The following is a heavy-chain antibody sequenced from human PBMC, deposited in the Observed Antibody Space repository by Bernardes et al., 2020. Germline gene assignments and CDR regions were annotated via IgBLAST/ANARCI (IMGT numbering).Heavy chain of an antibody. CDR3: TSEGSSWTYYYYGMDV. CDR2: INSKTSDGTT. V-gene: IGHV3-15*01. CDR1: GFTFSNAW. D-gene: IGHD6-13*01. Sequence: GGSLRLSCAASGFTFSNAWMSWVRQAPGKGLEWVGRINSKTSDGTTDYAAPVKGRFTSSRDDSKNTLYLQMNSLKTEDTAVYYCTSEGSSWTYYYYGMDVWGQGTTVTVSS. J-gene: IGHJ6*02.